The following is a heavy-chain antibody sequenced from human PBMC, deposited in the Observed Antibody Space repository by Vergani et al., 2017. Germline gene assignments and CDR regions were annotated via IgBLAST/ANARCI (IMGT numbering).Heavy chain of an antibody. CDR1: GYSFSSYD. CDR3: ARSTDYPDDYVSSDYFRRTLDV. V-gene: IGHV1-8*01. CDR2: MNPNSGTT. D-gene: IGHD4/OR15-4a*01. Sequence: QVQLVQSGAEVKKPGASVKVSCRASGYSFSSYDISWVRQATGQGLEWMGWMNPNSGTTGYAQKFQGRVTMTRNTSINTAYMELSRLSFEDAAVYYCARSTDYPDDYVSSDYFRRTLDVWGIGTTVTVS. J-gene: IGHJ6*03.